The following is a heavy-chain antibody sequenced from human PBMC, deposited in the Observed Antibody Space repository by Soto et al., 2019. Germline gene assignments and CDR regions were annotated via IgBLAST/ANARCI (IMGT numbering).Heavy chain of an antibody. V-gene: IGHV3-23*01. J-gene: IGHJ6*03. CDR3: VKFRGRAYHYYYMDV. Sequence: DVQLLESGGGLAQSGGSLRLSCAASGFSFSTYGMTWVRQAPGKGLEWVSYGGSGGSTYYEDSVKGRFTISRDNSKNTLYLQMNSLSAEDTAVYYCVKFRGRAYHYYYMDVWGNGTTVTVSS. CDR2: GGSGGST. D-gene: IGHD3-16*01. CDR1: GFSFSTYG.